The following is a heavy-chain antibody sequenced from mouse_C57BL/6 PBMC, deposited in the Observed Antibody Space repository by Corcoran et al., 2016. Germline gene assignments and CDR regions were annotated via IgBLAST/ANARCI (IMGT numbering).Heavy chain of an antibody. V-gene: IGHV1-81*01. CDR2: IYPRSGNT. J-gene: IGHJ4*01. Sequence: QVQLQQSGAELARPGASVKLSCKASGYTFTSYGISWVKQRTGQGLEWIGEIYPRSGNTYYNEKFKGKATLTADKSSSTAYMELRSLTSEDSAVYFCARKENYGYDSYAMDYWGQGTSVTVSS. D-gene: IGHD2-2*01. CDR3: ARKENYGYDSYAMDY. CDR1: GYTFTSYG.